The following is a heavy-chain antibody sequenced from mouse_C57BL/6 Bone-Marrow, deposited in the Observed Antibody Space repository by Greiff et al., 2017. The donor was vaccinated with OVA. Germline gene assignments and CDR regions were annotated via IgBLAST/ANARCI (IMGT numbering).Heavy chain of an antibody. CDR1: GYTFTSYW. D-gene: IGHD1-2*01. Sequence: VKLQQPGAELVKPGASVKLSCKASGYTFTSYWMHWVKQRPGQGLEWIGMIHPNSGSTNYNEKFKSKATLTVDESSSTAYMQLSSLTSEDSAVYYCARSLLRGVFDYWGQGTTLTVSS. J-gene: IGHJ2*01. CDR3: ARSLLRGVFDY. V-gene: IGHV1-64*01. CDR2: IHPNSGST.